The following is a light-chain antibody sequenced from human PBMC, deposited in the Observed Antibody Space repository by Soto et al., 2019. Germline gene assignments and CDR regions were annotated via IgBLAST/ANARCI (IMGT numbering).Light chain of an antibody. J-gene: IGKJ1*01. CDR1: QSVSSN. CDR3: QQYNNWPPWT. Sequence: EIVMTQSPATLSVSPGERATVPCRASQSVSSNLAWYQQKPGQAPRLLIYGASTRATGIPARFSGSGSGTEFTLTVSSLQSEDFAVYYCQQYNNWPPWTFGQGTKVDIK. CDR2: GAS. V-gene: IGKV3-15*01.